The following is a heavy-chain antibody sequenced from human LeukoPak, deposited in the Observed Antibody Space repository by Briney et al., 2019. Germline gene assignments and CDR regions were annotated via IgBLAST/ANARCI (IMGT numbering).Heavy chain of an antibody. V-gene: IGHV3-48*04. J-gene: IGHJ4*02. CDR1: GFTFSSND. D-gene: IGHD3-3*01. Sequence: GGSLRLSCTGSGFTFSSNDMSWVRQPPGKGLEWVSYISITSKTIKYADSVKGRFTISRDNAKNSLYLQMNSLRAEDTAVYYCARVSYDFWSGYYYYFDYWGQGTLVTVSS. CDR3: ARVSYDFWSGYYYYFDY. CDR2: ISITSKTI.